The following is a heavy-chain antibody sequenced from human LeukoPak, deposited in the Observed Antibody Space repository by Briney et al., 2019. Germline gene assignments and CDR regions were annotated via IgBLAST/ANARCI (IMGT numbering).Heavy chain of an antibody. CDR2: IYYTGST. D-gene: IGHD1-26*01. V-gene: IGHV4-59*01. J-gene: IGHJ4*02. CDR3: ARQERGSYATYFDY. Sequence: SETLSLTCTVSGGSISSYYWSWIRQPPGKGLEWIGYIYYTGSTNYNPSLRSRVTISLDTSKTQFSLRLSSVTAADTAVYFCARQERGSYATYFDYWGQGTLVTVSS. CDR1: GGSISSYY.